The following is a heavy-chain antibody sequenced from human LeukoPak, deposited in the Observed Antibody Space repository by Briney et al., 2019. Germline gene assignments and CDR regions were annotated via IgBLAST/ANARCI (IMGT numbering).Heavy chain of an antibody. D-gene: IGHD4-17*01. V-gene: IGHV1-18*01. Sequence: ASVKVSCKASGYTFTSYGISWVRQAPGQGLEWIGWISAYNGNTNYAQKLQGRVTMTTDTSTSTAYMELRSLRSDDTAVYYCARAVGDYGDYPVNYWGQGTLVTVSS. CDR1: GYTFTSYG. CDR3: ARAVGDYGDYPVNY. CDR2: ISAYNGNT. J-gene: IGHJ4*02.